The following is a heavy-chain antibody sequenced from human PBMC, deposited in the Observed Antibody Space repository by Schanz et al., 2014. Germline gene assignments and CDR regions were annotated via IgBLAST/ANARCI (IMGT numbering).Heavy chain of an antibody. CDR3: TTETIAMAGTFSI. CDR2: INTNNGDP. Sequence: QVQLVQSGAEVKEPGASVKVSCKASGYTFTSYGVSWVRQAPGQGLEWMGWINTNNGDPTYAQGFTGRFVFSLDTSVSTAYLQISSLKAEDTAAYYCTTETIAMAGTFSIWGQGTLVTVSS. V-gene: IGHV7-4-1*02. D-gene: IGHD6-19*01. CDR1: GYTFTSYG. J-gene: IGHJ4*02.